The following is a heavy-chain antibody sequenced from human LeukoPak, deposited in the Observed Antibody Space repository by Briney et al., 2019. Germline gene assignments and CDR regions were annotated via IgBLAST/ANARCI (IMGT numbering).Heavy chain of an antibody. CDR2: INHRGDT. Sequence: PSETLSLTCAVYGGSFSSYYRSWIRQSPGKGLEWIAEINHRGDTNYNPSVKSRVTISVDTSKNQFSLKATSLTAADTAVYYCARGPTISETGYFDYWGQGTLVTVSS. CDR3: ARGPTISETGYFDY. J-gene: IGHJ4*03. D-gene: IGHD1-1*01. CDR1: GGSFSSYY. V-gene: IGHV4-34*01.